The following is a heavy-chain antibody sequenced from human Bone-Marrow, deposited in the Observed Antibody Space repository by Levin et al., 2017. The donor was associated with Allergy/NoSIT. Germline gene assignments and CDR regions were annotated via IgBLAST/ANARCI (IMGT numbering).Heavy chain of an antibody. J-gene: IGHJ6*02. CDR2: INPNSGGT. CDR1: GYTFTGYY. V-gene: IGHV1-2*04. D-gene: IGHD1-14*01. CDR3: ARDKTGTSDYYYYGMDV. Sequence: ASVKVSCKASGYTFTGYYMHWVRQAPGQGLEWMGWINPNSGGTNYAQKFQGWVTMTRDTSISTAYMELSRLRSDDTAVYYCARDKTGTSDYYYYGMDVWGQGTTVTVSS.